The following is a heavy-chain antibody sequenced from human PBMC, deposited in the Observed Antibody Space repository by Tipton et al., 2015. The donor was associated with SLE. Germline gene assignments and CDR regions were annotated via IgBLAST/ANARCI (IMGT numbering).Heavy chain of an antibody. CDR1: GGSLSIGYYY. CDR2: INHSSST. J-gene: IGHJ3*02. D-gene: IGHD4-17*01. V-gene: IGHV4-30-4*01. Sequence: TLSLTCSVSGGSLSIGYYYWSWIRQSPGKGLEWIGEINHSSSTTYNPSLKTRVTMSVDMSKNQIFLKMTSVTAADSAVYYCATTVTTTPSYGAFDIWGQGTMVTVSS. CDR3: ATTVTTTPSYGAFDI.